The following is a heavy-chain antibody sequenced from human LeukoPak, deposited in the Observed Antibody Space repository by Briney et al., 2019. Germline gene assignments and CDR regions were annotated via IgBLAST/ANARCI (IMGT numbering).Heavy chain of an antibody. J-gene: IGHJ4*02. CDR1: GGTFSSYA. CDR3: AGSSGSYRHIDC. CDR2: IIPIFGTA. D-gene: IGHD1-26*01. Sequence: ASVKVSCKASGGTFSSYAISWVRQAPGQGLEWMGGIIPIFGTANYAQKFQGRVTITADESTSTAYMELSSLRSEDTAVYYCAGSSGSYRHIDCWGQGTLVTVSS. V-gene: IGHV1-69*13.